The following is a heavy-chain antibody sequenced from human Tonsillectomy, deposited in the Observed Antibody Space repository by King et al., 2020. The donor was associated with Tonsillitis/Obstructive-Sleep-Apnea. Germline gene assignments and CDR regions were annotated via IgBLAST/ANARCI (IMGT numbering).Heavy chain of an antibody. CDR1: GFTFSSYA. CDR2: ISGSGGST. Sequence: VQLVESGGGLVQPGGSLRLSCAASGFTFSSYAMSWVRQAPGKGLEWVSAISGSGGSTYYADSVKGRFTISRDNSKNTLYLQMNSLRAEDTAVYYCAKVGGSTHYDFCSGYSTYFDYWGQGTLVTVSS. D-gene: IGHD3-3*01. J-gene: IGHJ4*02. CDR3: AKVGGSTHYDFCSGYSTYFDY. V-gene: IGHV3-23*04.